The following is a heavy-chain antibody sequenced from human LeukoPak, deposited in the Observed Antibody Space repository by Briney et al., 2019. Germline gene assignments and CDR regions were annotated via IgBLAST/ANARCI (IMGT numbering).Heavy chain of an antibody. CDR1: GGTFSSYA. D-gene: IGHD3-3*01. V-gene: IGHV1-69*13. Sequence: SVKVSCKASGGTFSSYAISWVRRAPGQGLEWMGGIIPIFGTANYAQKFQGRVTITADESTSTAYMELSSLRSEDTAVYYCARSPDDFWSGYENWFDPWGQGTLVTVSS. J-gene: IGHJ5*02. CDR3: ARSPDDFWSGYENWFDP. CDR2: IIPIFGTA.